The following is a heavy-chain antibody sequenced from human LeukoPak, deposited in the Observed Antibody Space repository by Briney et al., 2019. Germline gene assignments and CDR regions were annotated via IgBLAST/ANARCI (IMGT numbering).Heavy chain of an antibody. CDR3: ARVGITGTDRAFDI. V-gene: IGHV4-61*02. Sequence: PSETLSLTCTVSGGSISSGSYYWSWIRQPAGRGLEWIGRIYTSGSTNYNPSLKSRVTISVDTSKNQFSLKLSSVTAADTAVYYCARVGITGTDRAFDIWGQGTMVTDSS. D-gene: IGHD1-20*01. J-gene: IGHJ3*02. CDR2: IYTSGST. CDR1: GGSISSGSYY.